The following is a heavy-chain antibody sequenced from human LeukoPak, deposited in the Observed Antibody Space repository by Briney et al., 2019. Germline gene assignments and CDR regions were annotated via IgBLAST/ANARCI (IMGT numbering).Heavy chain of an antibody. Sequence: SETLSLTCTVSGGSISSSSYYWAWIRQPPGKGLEWIGSVHYSGSIYYNPSLKSRATLSLDTSKNQFSLKLSSVTAADTAVYYCARDGYDILTGYYSDYWGQGTLVTVSS. CDR2: VHYSGSI. J-gene: IGHJ4*02. CDR3: ARDGYDILTGYYSDY. V-gene: IGHV4-39*07. CDR1: GGSISSSSYY. D-gene: IGHD3-9*01.